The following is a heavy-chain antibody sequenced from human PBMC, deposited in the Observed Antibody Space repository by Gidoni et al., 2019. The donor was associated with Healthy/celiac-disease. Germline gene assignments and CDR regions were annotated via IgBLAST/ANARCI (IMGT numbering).Heavy chain of an antibody. J-gene: IGHJ6*02. CDR3: AKERGTYYDILTGPDYYYYYGMDV. D-gene: IGHD3-9*01. V-gene: IGHV3-30*18. Sequence: QVQLVESGGGVVQPGRSLRLSCAASGFTLRSYGMHWVRQAPGKGMAWVAVISYDGSNKYYADSVKGRFTISRDNSKNTLYLQMNSRRAEDTAVYYCAKERGTYYDILTGPDYYYYYGMDVWGQGTTVTVSS. CDR2: ISYDGSNK. CDR1: GFTLRSYG.